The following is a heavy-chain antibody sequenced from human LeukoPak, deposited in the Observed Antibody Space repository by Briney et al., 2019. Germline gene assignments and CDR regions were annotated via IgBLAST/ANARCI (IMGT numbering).Heavy chain of an antibody. Sequence: SETLSLTCTVSGGSISSYYWSWLRQPPGKGLEWIGYIYYSGSTNYNPSLKSRVTISVDTSKNQFSLKLSSVTAADTAVYYCARDGNGSDPWGQGTLVTVSS. V-gene: IGHV4-59*01. CDR1: GGSISSYY. CDR3: ARDGNGSDP. J-gene: IGHJ5*02. D-gene: IGHD1-14*01. CDR2: IYYSGST.